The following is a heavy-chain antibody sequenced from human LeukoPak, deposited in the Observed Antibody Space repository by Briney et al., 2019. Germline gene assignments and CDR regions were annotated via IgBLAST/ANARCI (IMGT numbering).Heavy chain of an antibody. J-gene: IGHJ6*03. CDR2: IIPIFGTA. CDR3: ARVGGYCSSTSCSYYMDV. Sequence: ASVKVSCKASGGTFSSYAISWVRQAPGQGLEWMGGIIPIFGTANYAQKFQGRVTITTDESTSTAYMELSSLRSEDTAVYYCARVGGYCSSTSCSYYMDVWGKGTTVTVSS. V-gene: IGHV1-69*05. CDR1: GGTFSSYA. D-gene: IGHD2-2*01.